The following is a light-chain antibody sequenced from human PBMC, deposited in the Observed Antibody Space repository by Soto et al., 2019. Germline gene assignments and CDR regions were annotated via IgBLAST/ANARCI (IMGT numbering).Light chain of an antibody. CDR1: SSDVGGYNY. CDR3: SSYTSSSTYV. V-gene: IGLV2-14*01. Sequence: QSVLTQPASASGSPGQSITISCTGTSSDVGGYNYVSWYQQHPGKAPKLMIYDVSNRPSGVSNRFSGSKSGNTASLTISGLQAEDEADYYCSSYTSSSTYVFGTGTKLTVL. J-gene: IGLJ1*01. CDR2: DVS.